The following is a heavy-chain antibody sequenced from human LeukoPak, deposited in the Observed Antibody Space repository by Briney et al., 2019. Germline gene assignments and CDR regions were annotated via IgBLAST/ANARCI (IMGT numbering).Heavy chain of an antibody. CDR3: AGDGPRYCSGGICYSGH. J-gene: IGHJ4*02. V-gene: IGHV1-18*01. Sequence: ASVKVSCKASGYTFTRNGITWVRQAPGQGLEWMGWISAHNDNTKYAQKLQGRVTMTTETSTNTAYMELRSLTSDDTAVYYCAGDGPRYCSGGICYSGHWGQGTLVTVSS. CDR2: ISAHNDNT. CDR1: GYTFTRNG. D-gene: IGHD2-15*01.